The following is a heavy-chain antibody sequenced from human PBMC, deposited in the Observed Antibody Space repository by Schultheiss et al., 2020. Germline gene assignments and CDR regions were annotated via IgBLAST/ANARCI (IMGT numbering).Heavy chain of an antibody. D-gene: IGHD3-22*01. CDR2: VSDSGGGT. Sequence: GGSLRLSCAASGFTFSSYAMTWVRQTPGKGLEWVSGVSDSGGGTSYADSVKGRFTISRDNSKNTLYLQLDSLGADDTAMYYCARNYYDSSGYLTYYFDYCGEGTLVIVSS. V-gene: IGHV3-23*01. CDR3: ARNYYDSSGYLTYYFDY. J-gene: IGHJ4*02. CDR1: GFTFSSYA.